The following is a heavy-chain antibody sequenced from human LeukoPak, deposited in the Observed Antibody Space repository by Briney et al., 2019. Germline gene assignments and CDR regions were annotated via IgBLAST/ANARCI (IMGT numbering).Heavy chain of an antibody. V-gene: IGHV4-34*01. CDR1: GGSFSGYY. Sequence: PSETLSLTCAVYGGSFSGYYWSWIRQPPGKGLEWIGEINDSGSTTYNPSLKNRVTISVDTSKNQFSLKLSSVTAADTAVFYCARTTLGYCSGSSCYSMGYFDYWGQGILVTVSS. D-gene: IGHD2-2*01. J-gene: IGHJ4*02. CDR2: INDSGST. CDR3: ARTTLGYCSGSSCYSMGYFDY.